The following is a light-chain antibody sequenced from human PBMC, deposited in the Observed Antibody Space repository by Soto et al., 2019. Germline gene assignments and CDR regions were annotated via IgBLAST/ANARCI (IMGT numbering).Light chain of an antibody. Sequence: DIQMTQSPSTLSASVGDRVTITCRASQSISSWLDWYQQKPGKAPKLLIYKASSLESGVPSRFSGSGSGKEFTLTIISLQPDDFATYYCQQYNSYPTFGQRTKVEIK. CDR2: KAS. CDR3: QQYNSYPT. J-gene: IGKJ1*01. V-gene: IGKV1-5*03. CDR1: QSISSW.